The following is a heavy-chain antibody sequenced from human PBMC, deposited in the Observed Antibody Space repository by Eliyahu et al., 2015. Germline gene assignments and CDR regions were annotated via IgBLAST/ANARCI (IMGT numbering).Heavy chain of an antibody. D-gene: IGHD3-22*01. CDR2: IXGSGGST. V-gene: IGHV3-23*01. J-gene: IGHJ2*01. CDR3: AKSTQIVVRKGYFDL. Sequence: EVQLLESGGGLVQPGGSLRLSCAASGFTFSSYAMSWVRQAPGKGLEWVSAIXGSGGSTYYADSVKGRFTISRVNSKNTLYLQMNSLRAEDTAVYYCAKSTQIVVRKGYFDLWGRGTLVTVSS. CDR1: GFTFSSYA.